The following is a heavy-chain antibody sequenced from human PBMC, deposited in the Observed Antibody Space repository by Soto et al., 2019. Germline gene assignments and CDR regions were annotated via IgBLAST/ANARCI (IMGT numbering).Heavy chain of an antibody. D-gene: IGHD6-13*01. Sequence: QVQLQESGPGLVKPSQTRSLTCTVSGGSISSGGYYWSWIRQHPGKGLEWIGYIYYSGSTYYNPSLKGRVTISVDTSKNQFCVKLSSVTAADTAVYYCARDGGYSSSWYIFRSWGQGTLVTVSS. CDR1: GGSISSGGYY. CDR2: IYYSGST. J-gene: IGHJ4*02. CDR3: ARDGGYSSSWYIFRS. V-gene: IGHV4-31*03.